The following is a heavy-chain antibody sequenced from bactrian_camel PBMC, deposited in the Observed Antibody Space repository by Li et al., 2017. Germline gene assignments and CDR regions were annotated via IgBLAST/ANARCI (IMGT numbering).Heavy chain of an antibody. CDR1: GYTYDSVC. CDR2: ISSVGRT. V-gene: IGHV3S53*01. Sequence: HVQLVESGGGSVQTGGSLRLSCAASGYTYDSVCEAWFRQAPGKERESVAHISSVGRTRYADSVKGRFTISKDNAKNILYLQMNSLKPEDTGMYYCARKNLRDYDCSGGYWNSWGQGTQVTAS. CDR3: ARKNLRDYDCSGGYWNS. D-gene: IGHD2*01. J-gene: IGHJ4*01.